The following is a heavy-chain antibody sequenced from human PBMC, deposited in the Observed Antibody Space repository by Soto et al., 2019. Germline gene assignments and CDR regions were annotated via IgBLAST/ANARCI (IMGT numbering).Heavy chain of an antibody. Sequence: QVQLVQSGAEVKKPGSSVKVSCKTSGGTFRTSAISWVRQAPGQGLEWMGGIMPVFQTPDYAQKFQGRVTITADESTGTAYMELSSLRSEDTAVYYCARDKDRQQLGGNYYYIMDVWGQGTTVTVSS. D-gene: IGHD3-3*02. CDR3: ARDKDRQQLGGNYYYIMDV. V-gene: IGHV1-69*12. CDR2: IMPVFQTP. CDR1: GGTFRTSA. J-gene: IGHJ6*01.